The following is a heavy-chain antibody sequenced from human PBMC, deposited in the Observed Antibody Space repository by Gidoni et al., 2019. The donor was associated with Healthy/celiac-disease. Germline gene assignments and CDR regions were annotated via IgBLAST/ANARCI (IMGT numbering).Heavy chain of an antibody. J-gene: IGHJ4*02. V-gene: IGHV3-21*01. Sequence: EVQLVESGGGLVKPGGSLRLSCAASGFTFSSYSMNWVRQAPGKGLEWVSSISSSSSYIYYADSVKGRFTISRDNAKNSLYLQMNSLRAEDTAVYYCARGEYYYDSSGYYSCYFDYWGQGTLVTVSS. CDR3: ARGEYYYDSSGYYSCYFDY. D-gene: IGHD3-22*01. CDR1: GFTFSSYS. CDR2: ISSSSSYI.